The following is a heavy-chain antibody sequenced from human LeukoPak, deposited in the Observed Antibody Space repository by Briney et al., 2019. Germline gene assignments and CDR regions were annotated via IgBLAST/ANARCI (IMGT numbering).Heavy chain of an antibody. CDR1: GFTFSSYG. CDR2: ISYDGSNK. D-gene: IGHD2-2*01. Sequence: PGRSLRLSCAASGFTFSSYGMHWVRQAPGKGLEWVAVISYDGSNKYYADSVKGRFTISRDNSKNTLYLQMISLRAEDTAVYYCAKALPRYCSSTSCYPQLFDYWGQGTLVTVSS. CDR3: AKALPRYCSSTSCYPQLFDY. J-gene: IGHJ4*02. V-gene: IGHV3-30*18.